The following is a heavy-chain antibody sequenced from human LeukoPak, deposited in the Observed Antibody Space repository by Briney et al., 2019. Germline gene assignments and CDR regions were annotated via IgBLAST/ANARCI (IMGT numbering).Heavy chain of an antibody. J-gene: IGHJ4*02. D-gene: IGHD3-10*01. CDR3: ARGGFYFDY. CDR1: GGSISSYY. CDR2: IYYSGST. V-gene: IGHV4-59*01. Sequence: SETLSLTCTVSGGSISSYYWSWIRQPPGKGLEWIGYIYYSGSTNYNPYLKSRVTISVDTSKNQFSLKLSSVTAADTAVYYCARGGFYFDYWGQGTLVTVSS.